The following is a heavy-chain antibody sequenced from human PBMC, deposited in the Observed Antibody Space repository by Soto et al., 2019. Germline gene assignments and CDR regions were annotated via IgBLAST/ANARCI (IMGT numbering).Heavy chain of an antibody. V-gene: IGHV3-74*01. J-gene: IGHJ4*02. D-gene: IGHD1-26*01. Sequence: GGSLRLSCAAYGFIFNMYWMHWVRQTPGKGLVWISRIYNDGSYTDYADSVKGRFTISRDNVNDTLYLQMNNLRAEDSGLYYCTRGPRPLSTDPGGYRGQGPQGTASS. CDR1: GFIFNMYW. CDR2: IYNDGSYT. CDR3: TRGPRPLSTDPGGY.